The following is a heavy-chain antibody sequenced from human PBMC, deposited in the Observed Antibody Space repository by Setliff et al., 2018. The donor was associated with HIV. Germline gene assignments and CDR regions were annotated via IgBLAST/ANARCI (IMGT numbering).Heavy chain of an antibody. CDR3: ARGGRWWGPNNPSPHFYHMDL. Sequence: SVKVSCKASGGIGTYAISWVRQAPGQGLEWMGGSIPNYSVEAQKFRDRVSIYVDQSRRTAYMELRNLRFDDTALYFCARGGRWWGPNNPSPHFYHMDLWGSGTSVTVSS. CDR1: GGIGTYA. D-gene: IGHD2-15*01. CDR2: SIPNYSVE. J-gene: IGHJ6*04. V-gene: IGHV1-69*10.